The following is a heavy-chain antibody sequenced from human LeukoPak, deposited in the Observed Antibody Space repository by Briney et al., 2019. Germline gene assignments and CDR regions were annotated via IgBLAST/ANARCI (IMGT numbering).Heavy chain of an antibody. CDR1: GFTLSNFW. V-gene: IGHV3-7*01. CDR3: ARGGHRQKEF. J-gene: IGHJ4*02. CDR2: IKYDGSVN. D-gene: IGHD3-10*01. Sequence: GGSLRLSCAASGFTLSNFWMTWVRQSPGKGLEWVAIIKYDGSVNYYVDSVKGRFTISRDNANNSLYLQMSSLRAEDTAVYYCARGGHRQKEFWGQGTLVTVSS.